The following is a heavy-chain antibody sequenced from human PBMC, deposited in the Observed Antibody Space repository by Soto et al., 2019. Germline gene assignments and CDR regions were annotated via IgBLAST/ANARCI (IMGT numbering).Heavy chain of an antibody. V-gene: IGHV3-53*04. CDR2: IYSGGST. J-gene: IGHJ5*02. CDR1: GFTVSSNY. Sequence: EVQLVESGGGLVQPGGSLRLSCAASGFTVSSNYMSWVRQAPGKGLEWVSVIYSGGSTYYADSVKGRFTISRHNSKNTLYLQMNSLRAEDTAVYYCASLGWELLRGSGGSWGQGTLVTVSS. CDR3: ASLGWELLRGSGGS. D-gene: IGHD1-26*01.